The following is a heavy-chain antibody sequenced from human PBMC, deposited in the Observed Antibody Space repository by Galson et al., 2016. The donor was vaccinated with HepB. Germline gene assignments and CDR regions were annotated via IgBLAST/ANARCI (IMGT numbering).Heavy chain of an antibody. CDR3: ARASGDVMTAEY. CDR1: GFIFSNYF. J-gene: IGHJ4*02. D-gene: IGHD3-10*01. V-gene: IGHV3-30-3*01. Sequence: SLRLSCAASGFIFSNYFLHWVRQAPGKGLEWVAAISYDTINKYYAGSVKGRFTISRDNSKNTVYLQMNNLRGEDTAVYFCARASGDVMTAEYWGQGTLVTVSS. CDR2: ISYDTINK.